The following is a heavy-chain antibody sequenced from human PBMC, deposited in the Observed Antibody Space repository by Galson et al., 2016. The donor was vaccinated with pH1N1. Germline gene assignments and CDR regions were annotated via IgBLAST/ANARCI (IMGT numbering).Heavy chain of an antibody. CDR3: ARERGNYPDDSFDI. CDR1: GFTVTDNY. V-gene: IGHV3-53*01. D-gene: IGHD1-7*01. Sequence: SLRLSCAASGFTVTDNYMNWVRRAPGKGLEWVSVIYRGGTTHYADSVKGRFSISRDNSRNTMYLQMNRLRVEDTAFYYCARERGNYPDDSFDIWGQGTPVSVSS. CDR2: IYRGGTT. J-gene: IGHJ3*02.